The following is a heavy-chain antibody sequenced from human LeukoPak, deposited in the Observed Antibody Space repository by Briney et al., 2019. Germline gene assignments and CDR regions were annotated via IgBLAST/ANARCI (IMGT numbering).Heavy chain of an antibody. V-gene: IGHV4-4*07. CDR2: IYTSGST. CDR3: AADYGDYQFFDY. J-gene: IGHJ4*02. CDR1: GGSISSYH. Sequence: SETLSLTCTVSGGSISSYHWSWIRQPAGKGLEWIGRIYTSGSTNYNPSLKSRVTMSVDTSKNQFSLKLSSVTAADTAVYYCAADYGDYQFFDYWGQGTLVTVSS. D-gene: IGHD4-17*01.